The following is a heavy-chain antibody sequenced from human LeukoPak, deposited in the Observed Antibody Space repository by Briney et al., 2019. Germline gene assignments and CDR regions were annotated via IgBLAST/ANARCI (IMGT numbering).Heavy chain of an antibody. Sequence: GGSLRLSCAASGFTFSNYAMSWVRQAPGKGLEWVSGISGSGGGKYYADSVKARFSISRDNSKNTLYLQMNTLRAEDTAVYCCAKARDYGDYWTFDYWGQGTPVTVSS. D-gene: IGHD4-17*01. CDR3: AKARDYGDYWTFDY. CDR2: ISGSGGGK. V-gene: IGHV3-23*01. J-gene: IGHJ4*02. CDR1: GFTFSNYA.